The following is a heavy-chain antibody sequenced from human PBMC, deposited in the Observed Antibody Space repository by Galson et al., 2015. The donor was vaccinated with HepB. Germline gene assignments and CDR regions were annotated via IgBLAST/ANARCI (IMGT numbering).Heavy chain of an antibody. V-gene: IGHV3-48*04. CDR1: GFTFNGYS. D-gene: IGHD3-16*01. CDR3: ARERGSIFSQLYYFDY. Sequence: SLRLSCAASGFTFNGYSMNWVRQAPGKGLEWLSYISSSSNTTIYYADSVKGRFTISRDNAKSSLYLQMNSPRAEDTAVYYCARERGSIFSQLYYFDYWGQGALVTVSS. CDR2: ISSSSNTTI. J-gene: IGHJ4*02.